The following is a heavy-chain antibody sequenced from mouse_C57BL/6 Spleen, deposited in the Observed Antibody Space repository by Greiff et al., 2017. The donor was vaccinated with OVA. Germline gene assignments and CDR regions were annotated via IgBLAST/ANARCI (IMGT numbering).Heavy chain of an antibody. CDR3: ARHVEYYWYFDV. CDR2: IWSDGST. Sequence: QVQLKESGPGLVAPSQTLSITCTVSGFSFTSYGVHWVRQPPGKGLEWMGVIWSDGSTTYNSPLKSMLSTSMSNSNTHVFLNMNILHTDDSAMYYCARHVEYYWYFDVWGTGTTVTFSS. CDR1: GFSFTSYG. J-gene: IGHJ1*03. V-gene: IGHV2-6-1*01. D-gene: IGHD5-1*01.